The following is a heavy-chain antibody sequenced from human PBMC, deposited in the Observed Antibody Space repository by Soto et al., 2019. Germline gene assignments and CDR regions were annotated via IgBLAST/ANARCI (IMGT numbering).Heavy chain of an antibody. D-gene: IGHD3-10*01. CDR1: GFTFSSHV. V-gene: IGHV3-23*01. Sequence: EVQLLESGGGLVQPGGSLRLSCTASGFTFSSHVMSWVRQAPGKGLEWVSAISGSSGSIYYADAVKGRFTISRDNSXTTRYLQMNSLRAEDTAVYYCAKGRVLQWFGEPPFYWGQGTLVTVSS. J-gene: IGHJ4*02. CDR2: ISGSSGSI. CDR3: AKGRVLQWFGEPPFY.